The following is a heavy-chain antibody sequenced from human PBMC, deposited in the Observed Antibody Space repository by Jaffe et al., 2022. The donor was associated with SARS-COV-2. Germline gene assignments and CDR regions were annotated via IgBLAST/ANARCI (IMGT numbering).Heavy chain of an antibody. D-gene: IGHD2-15*01. CDR2: ISWNSGSI. V-gene: IGHV3-9*01. CDR3: AKEVCSGGSCYFDY. J-gene: IGHJ4*02. CDR1: GFTFDDYA. Sequence: EVQLVESGGGLVQPGRSLRLSCAASGFTFDDYAMHWVRQAPGKGLEWVSGISWNSGSIGYADSVKGRFTISRDNAKNSLYLQMNSLRAEDTALYYCAKEVCSGGSCYFDYWGQGTLVTVSS.